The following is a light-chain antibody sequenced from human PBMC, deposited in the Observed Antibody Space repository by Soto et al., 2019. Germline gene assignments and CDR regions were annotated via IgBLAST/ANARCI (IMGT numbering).Light chain of an antibody. CDR3: QQYGSSPLT. J-gene: IGKJ4*01. V-gene: IGKV3-20*01. Sequence: EIVLTQSPGTLSLSPGERATLSCRASQSVSSDYLAWYQQKPGQTPKVLIYRASSRATGIPDRFGGSGSGKDFPLTISRLEPEDFSVYYCQQYGSSPLTFGGGTKVEIK. CDR2: RAS. CDR1: QSVSSDY.